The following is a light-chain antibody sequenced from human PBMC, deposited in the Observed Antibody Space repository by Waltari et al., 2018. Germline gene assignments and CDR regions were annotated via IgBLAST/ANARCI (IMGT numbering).Light chain of an antibody. CDR1: SLRSYY. Sequence: SSELTQDPAVSVAMGQTVRITCQGDSLRSYYASWYQQRPGQAPTLVIYEKNNRPSGVPDRFSGSSSHNTGSLTITGAQAEDEASYYCHSRDASGVAGSFGGGTKLTVL. V-gene: IGLV3-19*01. J-gene: IGLJ2*01. CDR2: EKN. CDR3: HSRDASGVAGS.